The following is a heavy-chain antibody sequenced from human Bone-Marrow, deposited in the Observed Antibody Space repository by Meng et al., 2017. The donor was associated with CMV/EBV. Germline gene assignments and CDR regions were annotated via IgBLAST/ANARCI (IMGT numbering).Heavy chain of an antibody. CDR2: ISSSSSYI. CDR1: GFTFSGYS. D-gene: IGHD3-3*01. V-gene: IGHV3-21*01. CDR3: PRDKTFTIFGAVQPDHYYYGMDV. J-gene: IGHJ6*02. Sequence: GGSLRLSCAASGFTFSGYSMNWVRQAPGKGLEWVSSISSSSSYIDYADSVKGRFTISRDNATNSLYRQMNSLRAEDTAVYYCPRDKTFTIFGAVQPDHYYYGMDVWAQGTTVTFSS.